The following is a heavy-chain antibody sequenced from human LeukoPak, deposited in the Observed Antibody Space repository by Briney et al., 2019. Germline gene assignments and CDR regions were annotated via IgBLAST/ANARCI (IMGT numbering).Heavy chain of an antibody. Sequence: SETLSLTCAVYGGSFSGYYWSWIRQPPGKGLEWIGEINHSGSTNYNPSLKSRVTISVDTSKNQFSLKLSSVTAADTAVYYCARGGIHYSSSWYTFYFDYWGQGTLVTVSS. D-gene: IGHD6-13*01. CDR1: GGSFSGYY. J-gene: IGHJ4*02. CDR2: INHSGST. CDR3: ARGGIHYSSSWYTFYFDY. V-gene: IGHV4-34*01.